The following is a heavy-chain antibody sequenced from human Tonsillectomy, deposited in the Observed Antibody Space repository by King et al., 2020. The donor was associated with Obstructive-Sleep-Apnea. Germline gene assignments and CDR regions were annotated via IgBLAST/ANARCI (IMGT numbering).Heavy chain of an antibody. CDR3: AKVRSMEVIALWHFDL. CDR2: ISGSGGST. V-gene: IGHV3-23*04. CDR1: GFTFSSYA. J-gene: IGHJ2*01. Sequence: VQLVESGGGLVQPGGSLRLSCAASGFTFSSYAMSWVRQAPGKGLEWVSAISGSGGSTYYADSVKGRFTISRDNSKNTLYLQMNSLRAEDTAVYYCAKVRSMEVIALWHFDLWGRGTLVTVSS. D-gene: IGHD2-21*01.